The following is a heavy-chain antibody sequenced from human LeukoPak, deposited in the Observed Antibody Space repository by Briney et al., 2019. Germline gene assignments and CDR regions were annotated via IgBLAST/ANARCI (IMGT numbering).Heavy chain of an antibody. CDR2: IYGDDAR. CDR1: EFSLTSNEMG. D-gene: IGHD3-10*01. J-gene: IGHJ3*02. CDR3: AHVGMVRGAPNDAFDI. V-gene: IGHV2-5*02. Sequence: SGPTLLNPTQTLTLTCTFSEFSLTSNEMGVGWIRQPPGKALDWLALIYGDDARRYSPSLKNRLTITKDTSKKQVVLTMTNMDPVDTATYYCAHVGMVRGAPNDAFDIWGQGTMVTVSS.